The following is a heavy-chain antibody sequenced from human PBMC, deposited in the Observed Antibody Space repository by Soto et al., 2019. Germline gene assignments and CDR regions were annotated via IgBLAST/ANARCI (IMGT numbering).Heavy chain of an antibody. D-gene: IGHD3-22*01. CDR1: GGSISSSSYY. CDR2: IYYSGST. CDR3: ARRRGFDYDSSGYYIFDY. J-gene: IGHJ4*02. Sequence: RSLTCTVSGGSISSSSYYWGWIRQPPGKGLEWIGSIYYSGSTYYNPSLKSRVTISVDTSKNQFSLKLSSVTAADTAVYYCARRRGFDYDSSGYYIFDYWGQGTLVTVSS. V-gene: IGHV4-39*01.